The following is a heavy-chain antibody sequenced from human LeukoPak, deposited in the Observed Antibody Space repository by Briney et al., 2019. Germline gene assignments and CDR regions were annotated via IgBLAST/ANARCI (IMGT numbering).Heavy chain of an antibody. CDR1: GFTFNNYA. V-gene: IGHV3-23*01. J-gene: IGHJ6*02. CDR2: ISGSGDDI. CDR3: AKDSV. Sequence: GGSLRLSCATSGFTFNNYAMGWVRQAPGKGLEWVSSISGSGDDISYADSVRGRFTISRDNSKNTLCLQMNSLRAEDTAVYYCAKDSVWGQGTTVTVSS.